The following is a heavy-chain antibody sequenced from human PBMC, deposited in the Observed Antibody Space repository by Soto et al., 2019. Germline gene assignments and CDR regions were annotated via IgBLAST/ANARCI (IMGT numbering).Heavy chain of an antibody. J-gene: IGHJ4*02. CDR1: GFTFSSDW. V-gene: IGHV3-74*01. D-gene: IGHD4-4*01. CDR2: INMDGSST. CDR3: ARGSRGLYGNDY. Sequence: LRLSCAASGFTFSSDWMHWVRQAAGKGLVWVSRINMDGSSTNYADSVKGRFTISRDNAKNTLYLQMNSLRADDTAVYYCARGSRGLYGNDYWGQGALVTVSS.